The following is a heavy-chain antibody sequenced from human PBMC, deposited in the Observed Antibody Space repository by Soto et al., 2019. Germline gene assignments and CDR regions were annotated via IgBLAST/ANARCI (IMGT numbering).Heavy chain of an antibody. J-gene: IGHJ5*02. CDR1: GGSFSGYY. Sequence: SETRSLTCAVYGGSFSGYYWSWIRQPPGKGLEWIGEINHSGSTNYNPSLKSRVTISVDTSKNQFSLKLSSVTAADTAVYYCARRSRTYDILHGYYKGNWFDPWGQGTLVT. CDR2: INHSGST. D-gene: IGHD3-9*01. CDR3: ARRSRTYDILHGYYKGNWFDP. V-gene: IGHV4-34*01.